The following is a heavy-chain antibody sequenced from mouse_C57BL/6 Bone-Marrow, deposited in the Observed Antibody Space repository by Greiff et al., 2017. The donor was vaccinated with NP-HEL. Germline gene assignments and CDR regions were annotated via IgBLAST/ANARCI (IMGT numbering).Heavy chain of an antibody. CDR2: ISSGGSYT. D-gene: IGHD2-3*01. J-gene: IGHJ3*01. Sequence: VQLVESGGDLVKPGGSLKLSCAASGFTFSSYGMSWVRQTPDKRLEWVATISSGGSYTYYPDSVKGRFTISRDNAKNTLYLQMSSLKSEDTAMYYCARRGWRFAYWGQGTLVTVSA. CDR3: ARRGWRFAY. CDR1: GFTFSSYG. V-gene: IGHV5-6*01.